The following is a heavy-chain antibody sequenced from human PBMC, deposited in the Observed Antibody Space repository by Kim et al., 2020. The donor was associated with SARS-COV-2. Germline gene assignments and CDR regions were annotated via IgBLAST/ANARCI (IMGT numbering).Heavy chain of an antibody. V-gene: IGHV3-15*04. J-gene: IGHJ3*01. CDR2: IGTKSACGTE. CDR1: GFTFDIAW. CDR3: TTRITTVRGLTFDLLEV. Sequence: GGSLRLSCAASGFTFDIAWMNWVRQAPGKGLEWVCRIGTKSACGTEDYAAPVKGRFTISRNDSKSTVYLQINSLKTEDTALYYGTTRITTVRGLTFDLLEVWGQRTMVTVSS. D-gene: IGHD3-10*01.